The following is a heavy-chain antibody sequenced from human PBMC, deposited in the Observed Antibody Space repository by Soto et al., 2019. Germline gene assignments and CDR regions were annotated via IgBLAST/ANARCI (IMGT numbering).Heavy chain of an antibody. J-gene: IGHJ4*02. V-gene: IGHV3-74*01. Sequence: GESLKISCAVSGFSFTTYWMHWVRQAPGEGLVWVSRINPDGTDTVYADSVKGRFTISRDNAENTLYLQMNSLRAEDTAVYYCARGPTQADFDYWGQGTLVTVSS. CDR1: GFSFTTYW. CDR3: ARGPTQADFDY. CDR2: INPDGTDT.